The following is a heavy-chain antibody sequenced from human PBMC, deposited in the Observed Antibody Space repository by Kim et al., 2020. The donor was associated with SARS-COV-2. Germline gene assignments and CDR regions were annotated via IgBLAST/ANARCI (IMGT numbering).Heavy chain of an antibody. V-gene: IGHV3-7*01. CDR1: GFIFSSYW. Sequence: GGSLRLSCGASGFIFSSYWMTWVRQAPGKGLEWVANINQDGSTKNYVDSVKGRFTISRDNARNSVYLQMNSVRAEDTAVYYCARDFSTSSPGGMFHWGQGTLVTVAS. CDR2: INQDGSTK. J-gene: IGHJ4*02. CDR3: ARDFSTSSPGGMFH. D-gene: IGHD3-16*01.